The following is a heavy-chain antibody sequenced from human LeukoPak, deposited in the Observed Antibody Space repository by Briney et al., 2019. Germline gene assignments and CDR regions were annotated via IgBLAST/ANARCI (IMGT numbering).Heavy chain of an antibody. J-gene: IGHJ6*02. D-gene: IGHD5-18*01. CDR2: IYHSGTS. Sequence: PAETLSLPCTVSGYSISSGYYWGWIRQAPGKGLEWIGTIYHSGTSYYNPSLKSRVTKSLDTSKIQFSLKLSSVTAADSAVYYCARDSDTTLGSDYYGLDVWGQGTTVTVSS. CDR1: GYSISSGYY. CDR3: ARDSDTTLGSDYYGLDV. V-gene: IGHV4-38-2*02.